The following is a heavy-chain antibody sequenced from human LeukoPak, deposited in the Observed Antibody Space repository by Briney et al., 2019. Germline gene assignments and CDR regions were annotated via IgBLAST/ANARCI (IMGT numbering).Heavy chain of an antibody. V-gene: IGHV4-61*02. CDR2: IYTSGST. Sequence: KPSQTLSLTCTVSGGSISSGSYYWSWIRQPAGKGLEWIGRIYTSGSTNYNPSLKSRVTISVDTSKNQFSLKLSSVTAADTAVYYCASGTYYFDYWGQGTLVTVSS. CDR1: GGSISSGSYY. J-gene: IGHJ4*02. CDR3: ASGTYYFDY.